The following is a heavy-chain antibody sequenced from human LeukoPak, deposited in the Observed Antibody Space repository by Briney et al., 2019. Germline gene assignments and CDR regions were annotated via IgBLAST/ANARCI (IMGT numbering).Heavy chain of an antibody. D-gene: IGHD5-18*01. CDR1: GFTFSSYG. CDR3: AKDLRLFRYSYAYGSDY. J-gene: IGHJ4*02. Sequence: GGSLRLSCAASGFTFSSYGMHWVRQAPGKGLEWVAFIRYDGSNKYYADSVKGRFTISRDNSKNTLYLQMNSLRAEDTAVYYCAKDLRLFRYSYAYGSDYWGQGTLVTVSS. V-gene: IGHV3-30*02. CDR2: IRYDGSNK.